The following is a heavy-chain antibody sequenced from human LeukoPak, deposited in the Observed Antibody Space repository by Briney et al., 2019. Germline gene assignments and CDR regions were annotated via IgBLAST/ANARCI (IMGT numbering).Heavy chain of an antibody. J-gene: IGHJ6*02. CDR3: ARADTATGFRPTRYYGMDV. CDR1: GGSFSGYY. Sequence: SETLSLTCAVYGGSFSGYYWSWIRQPPGKGLEWIGEINHSGSTNYNPSLKSRVTISVDTSKNQFSLKLSSVTAADTAVYYCARADTATGFRPTRYYGMDVWGQGTTVTVSS. D-gene: IGHD5-18*01. CDR2: INHSGST. V-gene: IGHV4-34*01.